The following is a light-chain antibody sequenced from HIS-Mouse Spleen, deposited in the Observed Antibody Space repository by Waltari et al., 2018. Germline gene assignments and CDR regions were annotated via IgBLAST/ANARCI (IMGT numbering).Light chain of an antibody. CDR1: PSVLYSSNNKNY. J-gene: IGKJ4*01. CDR3: QQYYSTPLT. CDR2: WAS. Sequence: DIVMTQSPDSLAASLDEKSTINCKSSPSVLYSSNNKNYLAWYQQKPGQPPKLLIYWASTRESGVPDRFSGSGSGTDFTLTISSLQAEDVAVYYCQQYYSTPLTFGGGTKVEIK. V-gene: IGKV4-1*01.